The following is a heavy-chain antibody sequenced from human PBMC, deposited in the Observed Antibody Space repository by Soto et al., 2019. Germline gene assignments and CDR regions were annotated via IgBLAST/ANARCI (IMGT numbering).Heavy chain of an antibody. V-gene: IGHV4-4*02. D-gene: IGHD6-19*01. Sequence: QVQLQESGPGLVKPSGTLSLTCAVSSGSISSSNWWSWVRQPPGKGLEWIGEIYHSGSTNYNPSLKSRVTSSVDKYKSQFSLKLSSVTAADTAVYYCARSPQWLVRKTGEAFDIWGQGTMVTVSS. CDR1: SGSISSSNW. J-gene: IGHJ3*02. CDR3: ARSPQWLVRKTGEAFDI. CDR2: IYHSGST.